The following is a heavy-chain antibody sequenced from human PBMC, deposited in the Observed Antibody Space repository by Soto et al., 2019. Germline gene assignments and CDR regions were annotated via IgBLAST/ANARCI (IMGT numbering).Heavy chain of an antibody. Sequence: SETLSLTCAVYGGSFSGYYWSWIRQPPGKGLEWIGEINHSGSTNYNPSLKSRVAISVDTSKNQFSLKLSSVTAADTAVYYCASGSVEMARLDYWGQGTLVTVSS. J-gene: IGHJ4*02. V-gene: IGHV4-34*01. CDR1: GGSFSGYY. D-gene: IGHD5-12*01. CDR2: INHSGST. CDR3: ASGSVEMARLDY.